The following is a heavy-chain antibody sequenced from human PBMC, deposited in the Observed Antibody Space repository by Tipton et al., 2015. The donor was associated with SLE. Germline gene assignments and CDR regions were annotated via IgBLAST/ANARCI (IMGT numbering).Heavy chain of an antibody. CDR3: ATGGPLLGYNGVDF. D-gene: IGHD5-24*01. Sequence: TLSLTCTVSGGSISSNYWNWIRQAPGKGLEWIGYVYYTGNTNYNPSLKSRVTISIDTPTNQFSLRLTSVTAADTAVYFCATGGPLLGYNGVDFWGQGALVTVSS. J-gene: IGHJ4*02. CDR1: GGSISSNY. V-gene: IGHV4-59*01. CDR2: VYYTGNT.